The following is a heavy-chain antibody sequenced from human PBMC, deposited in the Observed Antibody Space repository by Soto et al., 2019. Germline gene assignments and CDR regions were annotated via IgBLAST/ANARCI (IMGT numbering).Heavy chain of an antibody. CDR1: GGSITSISYY. CDR3: ARHPPERWLQLYYFDY. J-gene: IGHJ4*02. D-gene: IGHD5-18*01. V-gene: IGHV4-39*01. CDR2: IYYSGST. Sequence: QLQLQESGPGLVKPSETLSLTCTVPGGSITSISYYWGWIRQPPGKGLEWIGSIYYSGSTYYNPSLKSRVTISVDTSKNQFSLRLRSVTAADTAVYYCARHPPERWLQLYYFDYWGQGTLVTVSS.